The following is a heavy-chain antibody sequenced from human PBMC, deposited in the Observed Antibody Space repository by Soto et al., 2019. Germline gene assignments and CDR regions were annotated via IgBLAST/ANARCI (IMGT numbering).Heavy chain of an antibody. CDR3: AREPEGKDYLDV. CDR2: VNPKSGNT. J-gene: IGHJ6*03. Sequence: QVQLVQSGAEVKEPGASVKVSCKASGYAFKNYDINWVRHAPGQGLEWMGWVNPKSGNTGYAPKFQGRVSMTRDTSITTAYMGLTSLTSEDTAVYYCAREPEGKDYLDVWGEGTAVTVSS. CDR1: GYAFKNYD. V-gene: IGHV1-8*01.